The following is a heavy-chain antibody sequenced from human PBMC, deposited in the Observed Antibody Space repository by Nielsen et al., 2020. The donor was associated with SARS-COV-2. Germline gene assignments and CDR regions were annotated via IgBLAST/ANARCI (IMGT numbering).Heavy chain of an antibody. V-gene: IGHV1-18*01. J-gene: IGHJ4*02. CDR1: GGTFSSYA. D-gene: IGHD1-14*01. CDR2: ISAFNGNT. CDR3: ARDRVGGTTYFDH. Sequence: ASVKVSCKASGGTFSSYAISWVRQAPGEGLEWMGWISAFNGNTNYGQKVQGRVTMTTDTTTSTAYMELRSLRPDDTAVYYCARDRVGGTTYFDHWGQGTLVTVSS.